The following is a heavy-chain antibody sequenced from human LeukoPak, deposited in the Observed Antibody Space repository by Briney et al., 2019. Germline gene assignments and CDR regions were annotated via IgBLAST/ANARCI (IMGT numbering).Heavy chain of an antibody. D-gene: IGHD2-2*01. CDR1: GGSISSYY. CDR3: ARGESYREYLQNWFDP. V-gene: IGHV4-59*01. Sequence: PSETLSLTCTVPGGSISSYYWSWIRQPPGKGLEWIGYIYYSGSTNYNPSLKSRVTISVDTSKNQFSLKLSSVTAADTAVYYCARGESYREYLQNWFDPWGQGTLVTVSS. CDR2: IYYSGST. J-gene: IGHJ5*02.